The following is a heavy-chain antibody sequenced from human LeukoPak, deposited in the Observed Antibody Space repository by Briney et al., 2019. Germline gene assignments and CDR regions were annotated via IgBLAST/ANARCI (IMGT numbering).Heavy chain of an antibody. CDR2: ISYDGSNK. CDR3: ARELGDDSSGYGDY. Sequence: GGSLRLSCAASGFTFSSYAMHWVRQAPGKGLEWVAVISYDGSNKYYADSVKGRFTISRDNSKTTLYLQMNRLRAEDTAVYYCARELGDDSSGYGDYWGQGTLVTVSS. D-gene: IGHD3-22*01. V-gene: IGHV3-30*04. J-gene: IGHJ4*02. CDR1: GFTFSSYA.